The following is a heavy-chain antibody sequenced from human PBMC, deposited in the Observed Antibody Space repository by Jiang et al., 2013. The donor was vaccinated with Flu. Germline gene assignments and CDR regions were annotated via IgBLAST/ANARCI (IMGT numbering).Heavy chain of an antibody. V-gene: IGHV4-34*01. CDR3: TTGGMVVVDRVDI. D-gene: IGHD2-15*01. CDR2: VNHSGST. J-gene: IGHJ3*02. Sequence: LLKPSETLSLTCGVYGGSFKGYYWSWIRQTPGKGLEWIGEVNHSGSTDYNPSLKSRVTISVDTSKNQFSLNLTSVTAADTAVYYCTTGGMVVVDRVDIWGQGTIVTVSS. CDR1: GGSFKGYY.